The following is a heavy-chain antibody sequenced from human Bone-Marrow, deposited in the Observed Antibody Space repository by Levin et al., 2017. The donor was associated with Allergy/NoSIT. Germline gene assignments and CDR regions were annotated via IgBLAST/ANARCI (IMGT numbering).Heavy chain of an antibody. CDR2: IKQDGSEK. J-gene: IGHJ4*02. D-gene: IGHD5-18*01. V-gene: IGHV3-7*01. Sequence: PGGSPRLSCAASGFTFSSYWMSWVRQAPGKGLEWVANIKQDGSEKYYVDSVKGRFTISRDNAKNSLYLQMNSLRAEDTAVYYCARFRGTAMVIGFDYWGQGTLVTVSS. CDR1: GFTFSSYW. CDR3: ARFRGTAMVIGFDY.